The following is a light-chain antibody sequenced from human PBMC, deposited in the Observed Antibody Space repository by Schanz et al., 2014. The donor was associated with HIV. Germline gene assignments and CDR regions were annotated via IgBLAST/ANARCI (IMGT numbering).Light chain of an antibody. V-gene: IGKV3-15*01. CDR2: GAS. Sequence: EIVLTQSPGTLSLSPGERATLSCRASQSVGSDFAWYQQKPGQAPRLHIYGASTRATAIPARFSGSGSGTEFTLTISSLQSEDSAVYYCQQYDNWPTWTFGPGTKVEVK. CDR1: QSVGSD. J-gene: IGKJ1*01. CDR3: QQYDNWPTWT.